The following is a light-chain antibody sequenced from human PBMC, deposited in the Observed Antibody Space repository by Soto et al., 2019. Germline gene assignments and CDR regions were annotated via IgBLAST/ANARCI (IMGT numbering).Light chain of an antibody. CDR3: QQYFSTPT. CDR1: QSVLSNSNNQNY. Sequence: DIVMTQSPDSLAVSLGERATINCKSSQSVLSNSNNQNYLAWYQQKPGQPPKLLIYWASTRESGVPDRFSGSGSGTDFTLTVSSLQAEEVAVYYCQQYFSTPTFGGGTKVEI. J-gene: IGKJ4*01. V-gene: IGKV4-1*01. CDR2: WAS.